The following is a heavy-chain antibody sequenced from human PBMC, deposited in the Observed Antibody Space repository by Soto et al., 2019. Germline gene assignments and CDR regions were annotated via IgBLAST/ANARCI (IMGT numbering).Heavy chain of an antibody. V-gene: IGHV3-23*01. CDR1: GFSFTNDA. CDR3: AGAYCSGTTCYGLYGMDV. Sequence: GGSLRLSCAASGFSFTNDAMHWVRQASGKGLEWVSSMSGSGGGTYYADSVKGRFTISRDNSKNTLFLQMNSLRAEDTALYYCAGAYCSGTTCYGLYGMDVWGQGTTVTVSS. CDR2: MSGSGGGT. J-gene: IGHJ6*02. D-gene: IGHD2-2*01.